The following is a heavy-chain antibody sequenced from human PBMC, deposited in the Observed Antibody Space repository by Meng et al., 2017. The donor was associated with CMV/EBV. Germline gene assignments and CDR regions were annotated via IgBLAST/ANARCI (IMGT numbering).Heavy chain of an antibody. Sequence: GESLKISCAASGFTFSSYGMHWVRQAPGKGLEWVAFIRYDGSNKYYADSVKGRFTISRDNSKNTLYLQMNSLRAEDTAVYYCAKVMTTVTTPLGYWGQGTLVT. CDR3: AKVMTTVTTPLGY. J-gene: IGHJ4*02. V-gene: IGHV3-30*02. D-gene: IGHD4-11*01. CDR2: IRYDGSNK. CDR1: GFTFSSYG.